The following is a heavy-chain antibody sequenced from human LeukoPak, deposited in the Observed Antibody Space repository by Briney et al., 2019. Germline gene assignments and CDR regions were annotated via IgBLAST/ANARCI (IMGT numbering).Heavy chain of an antibody. CDR2: IYYSGST. CDR3: ARGGEKYYGSGSYYY. J-gene: IGHJ4*02. Sequence: SETLSLTCTVSGGSISSSSYYWGWIRQPPGKGLEWIGSIYYSGSTYYNPSLKSRVTISVDTSKNQFSLKLSSVTAADTAVYYCARGGEKYYGSGSYYYWGQGTLVTVSS. CDR1: GGSISSSSYY. D-gene: IGHD3-10*01. V-gene: IGHV4-39*07.